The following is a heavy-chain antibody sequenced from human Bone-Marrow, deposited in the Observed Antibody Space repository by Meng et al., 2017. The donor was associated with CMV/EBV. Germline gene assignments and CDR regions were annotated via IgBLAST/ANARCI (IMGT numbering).Heavy chain of an antibody. CDR1: GFTFSGYT. J-gene: IGHJ4*02. Sequence: GGSLRLSCVASGFTFSGYTMNWVRQAPGKGLEWISYISSSSDTIYYADSVRGRFTISRDNAKNSLFLQMTSLRAEDTAVYFCASNLPAADYWGQGTLVTVYS. D-gene: IGHD2-2*01. CDR2: ISSSSDTI. CDR3: ASNLPAADY. V-gene: IGHV3-48*04.